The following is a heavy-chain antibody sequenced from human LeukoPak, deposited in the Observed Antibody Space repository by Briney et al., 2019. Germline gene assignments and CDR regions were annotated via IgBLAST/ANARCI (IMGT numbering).Heavy chain of an antibody. CDR3: AKRGVVIRVILVGFHKEAYYFDS. Sequence: GGSLRLSCAVSGITLSNYGMTWVRQAPGKGLEWVAGITDTGGRTNYADSVKGRFTISRDNPKNTLYLQMNSLRAEDTAVYFCAKRGVVIRVILVGFHKEAYYFDSWGQGALVTVSS. CDR2: ITDTGGRT. CDR1: GITLSNYG. V-gene: IGHV3-23*01. J-gene: IGHJ4*02. D-gene: IGHD3-22*01.